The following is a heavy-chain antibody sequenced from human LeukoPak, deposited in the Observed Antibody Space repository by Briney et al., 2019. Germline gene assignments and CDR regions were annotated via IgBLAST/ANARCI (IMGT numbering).Heavy chain of an antibody. CDR1: GGSISSSNW. J-gene: IGHJ4*02. D-gene: IGHD1-26*01. CDR2: IYHSGST. Sequence: SGTLSLTCAVSGGSISSSNWWSWVRQPPGKGLEWIGEIYHSGSTNYNPSLKSRVTISVDKSKNQFSLKLSSVTAADTAVYYCARSLYSGSYYEERWGQGTLVTVSS. V-gene: IGHV4-4*02. CDR3: ARSLYSGSYYEER.